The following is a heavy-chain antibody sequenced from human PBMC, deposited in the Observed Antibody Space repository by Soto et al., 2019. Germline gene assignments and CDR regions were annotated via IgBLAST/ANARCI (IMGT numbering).Heavy chain of an antibody. Sequence: QVQLVHSGAEVKKPGSSVKVSCKASGGTFSSYTISWVRQAPGQGLEWMGRIIPILGIANYAQKFQGRVTITADKSTSTAYMELSSLRSEDTAVYYCATNQGGVGAFDIWGQGTMVTVSS. CDR1: GGTFSSYT. D-gene: IGHD1-26*01. J-gene: IGHJ3*02. CDR2: IIPILGIA. V-gene: IGHV1-69*02. CDR3: ATNQGGVGAFDI.